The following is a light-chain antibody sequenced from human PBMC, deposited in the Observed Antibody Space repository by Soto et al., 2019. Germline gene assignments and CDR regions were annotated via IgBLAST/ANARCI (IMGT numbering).Light chain of an antibody. J-gene: IGKJ1*01. V-gene: IGKV1-5*01. Sequence: DIPMTQSPSSLSASVGDRVTITCRASQSISSYLNWYQQKPGKAPKLLIYDASSLESGVPSRFSGSGSGREFTLTISSLQPDDFATYYCQQYENYWTFGQGTKVDIK. CDR2: DAS. CDR3: QQYENYWT. CDR1: QSISSY.